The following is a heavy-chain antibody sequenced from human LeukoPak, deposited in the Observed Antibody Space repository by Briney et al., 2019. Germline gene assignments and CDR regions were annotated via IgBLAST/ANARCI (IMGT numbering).Heavy chain of an antibody. D-gene: IGHD3-3*01. V-gene: IGHV4-59*01. CDR2: IYYSGST. CDR1: GGSISSYY. J-gene: IGHJ4*02. CDR3: AREHPWQRRYYDFWSAPSGHFDY. Sequence: SETLSLTCTVSGGSISSYYWSWIRQPPGKGLEWIGYIYYSGSTNYNPSLKSRVTISVDTSKNQFSLKLSSVTAADTAVYYCAREHPWQRRYYDFWSAPSGHFDYWGQGTLVTVSS.